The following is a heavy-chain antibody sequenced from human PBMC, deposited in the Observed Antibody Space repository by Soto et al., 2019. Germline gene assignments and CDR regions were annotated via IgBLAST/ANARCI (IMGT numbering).Heavy chain of an antibody. Sequence: VASVKVSCKASGGTFSSYAISWVRQAPGQGLEWMGGIIPIFGTANYAQKFQGRVKITADESTSTAYMERSRLRSDYTAVYCCAREIVYDYDSSGYPRGAFDIWGQGTMVTVSS. CDR3: AREIVYDYDSSGYPRGAFDI. D-gene: IGHD3-22*01. J-gene: IGHJ3*02. CDR2: IIPIFGTA. CDR1: GGTFSSYA. V-gene: IGHV1-69*13.